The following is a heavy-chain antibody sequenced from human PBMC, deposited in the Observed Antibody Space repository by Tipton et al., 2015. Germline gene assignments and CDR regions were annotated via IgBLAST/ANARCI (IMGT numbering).Heavy chain of an antibody. CDR1: GGSISNSNYY. D-gene: IGHD3-9*01. V-gene: IGHV4-39*07. CDR3: ACQDYDILTRDYQTVDY. J-gene: IGHJ4*02. Sequence: LRLSCTVSGGSISNSNYYWGWIRQPPGKGLEWIGSLSYSGKTDYNPPLRSRVTISADTSKNQFSLKLSSVTAADTAVYYCACQDYDILTRDYQTVDYWGQGTLVTVSS. CDR2: LSYSGKT.